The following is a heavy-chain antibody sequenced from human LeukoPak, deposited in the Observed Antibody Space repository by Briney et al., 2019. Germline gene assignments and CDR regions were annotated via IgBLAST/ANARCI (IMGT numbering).Heavy chain of an antibody. V-gene: IGHV4-38-2*01. J-gene: IGHJ5*02. Sequence: SETLSLTCAVSGFSISNGFFWGWIRQPPGKGLEWIGYIYYSGSTNYNPSLKSRVTISVDTSKNQFSLKLSSVTAADTAVYYCASLGDSRDYYPWGQGTLVTVSS. CDR3: ASLGDSRDYYP. CDR1: GFSISNGFF. D-gene: IGHD3-22*01. CDR2: IYYSGST.